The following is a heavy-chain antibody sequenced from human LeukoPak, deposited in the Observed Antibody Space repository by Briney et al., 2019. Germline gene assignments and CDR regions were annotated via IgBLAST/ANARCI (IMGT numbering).Heavy chain of an antibody. CDR2: FDPEDGET. D-gene: IGHD3-10*01. V-gene: IGHV1-24*01. CDR1: GYTLTELS. CDR3: ATTYLRYYYGSGSYFDL. Sequence: ASVKVSCKVSGYTLTELSMHWVRQAPGKGLEWMGGFDPEDGETIYAQKFQGRVTMTEDTSIDTAYMELSGLRSEDTAVYYCATTYLRYYYGSGSYFDLWGRGTLVTVSS. J-gene: IGHJ2*01.